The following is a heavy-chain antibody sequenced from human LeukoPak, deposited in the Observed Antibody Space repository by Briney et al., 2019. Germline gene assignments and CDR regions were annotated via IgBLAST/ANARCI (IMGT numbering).Heavy chain of an antibody. Sequence: SQTLSLTCSVSGGSISSDDYCWNWIRQPPGKGLEWIGYIYYSGSTYYNPSLKSRVTISVDTSKNQFSLKLSSVTAADTAVYYCARDKAGPLFDLWGRGTLVTVSS. J-gene: IGHJ2*01. V-gene: IGHV4-30-4*08. CDR3: ARDKAGPLFDL. CDR1: GGSISSDDYC. CDR2: IYYSGST.